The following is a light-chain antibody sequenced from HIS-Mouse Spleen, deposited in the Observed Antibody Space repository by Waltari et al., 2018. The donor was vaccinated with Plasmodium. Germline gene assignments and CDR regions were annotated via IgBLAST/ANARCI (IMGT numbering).Light chain of an antibody. CDR2: KDS. V-gene: IGLV3-27*01. Sequence: SYELTQPSSVSVSPGQTARITCSGDVLAKKYARWFQQKPGQAPGLGIYKDSERPSGIPGRFSGSSSGTTVTLTISGAQVEDEADYYCYSAADNNRVFGGGTKLTVL. CDR1: VLAKKY. J-gene: IGLJ3*02. CDR3: YSAADNNRV.